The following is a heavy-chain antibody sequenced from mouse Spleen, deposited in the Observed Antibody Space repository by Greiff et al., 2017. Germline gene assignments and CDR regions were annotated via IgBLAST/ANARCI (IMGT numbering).Heavy chain of an antibody. Sequence: QVQLQQSGAELVKPGASVKISCKASGYAFSSYWMNWVKQRPGKGLEWIGQIYPGDGERPGKGLEWIGQIYPGDGDTNYNGKFKGKATLTADKSSSTAYMQLSSLTSEDSAVYFCAGYYYGSRYFDYWGQGTTLTVSS. D-gene: IGHD1-1*01. V-gene: IGHV1-80*01. CDR3: AGYYYGSRYFDY. J-gene: IGHJ2*01. CDR2: IYPGDGDT. CDR1: GYAFSSYW.